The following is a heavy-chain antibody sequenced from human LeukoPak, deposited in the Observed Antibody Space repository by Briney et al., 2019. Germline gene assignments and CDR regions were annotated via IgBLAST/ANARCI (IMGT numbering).Heavy chain of an antibody. D-gene: IGHD5-12*01. V-gene: IGHV3-23*01. CDR2: ISAGGGSI. CDR1: GFTFSSYA. J-gene: IGHJ5*02. CDR3: TKDFAVASYNWFDP. Sequence: GGSLRLSCTASGFTFSSYALSWVRQAPGKGLEWVSLISAGGGSIYNIASVKGRFIISRDNSKNTLYLQMNSLRVEDTAVYYCTKDFAVASYNWFDPWGQGTLVTVSS.